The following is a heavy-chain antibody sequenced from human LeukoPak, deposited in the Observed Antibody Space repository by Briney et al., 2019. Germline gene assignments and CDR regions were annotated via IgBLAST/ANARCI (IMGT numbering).Heavy chain of an antibody. CDR2: ISSSSSYI. Sequence: GGSLRLSCAASGFSFSSYDMNWVRQAPGKGLEWVSSISSSSSYIYYADSVKGRFTISRDNAKNSLYLQMNSLRAEDTAVYYCARGPHYDSSGYYRRDPYYFDYWGQGTLVTVSS. V-gene: IGHV3-21*01. CDR3: ARGPHYDSSGYYRRDPYYFDY. D-gene: IGHD3-22*01. J-gene: IGHJ4*02. CDR1: GFSFSSYD.